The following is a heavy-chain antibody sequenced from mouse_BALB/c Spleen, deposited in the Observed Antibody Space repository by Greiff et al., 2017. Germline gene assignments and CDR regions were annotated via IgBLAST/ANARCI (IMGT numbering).Heavy chain of an antibody. CDR3: TRGGYRYDEAWFAY. Sequence: EVKLMESGGGLVKPGGSLKLSCAASGFTFSSYTMSWVRQTPEKRLEWVATISSGGSYTYYPDSVKGRFTISRDNAKNTLYLQMSSLKSEDTAMYYCTRGGYRYDEAWFAYWGQGTLVTVSA. J-gene: IGHJ3*01. D-gene: IGHD2-14*01. V-gene: IGHV5-6-4*01. CDR2: ISSGGSYT. CDR1: GFTFSSYT.